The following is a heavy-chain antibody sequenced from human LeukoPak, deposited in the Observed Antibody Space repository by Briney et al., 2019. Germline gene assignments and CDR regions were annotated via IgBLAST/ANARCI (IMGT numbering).Heavy chain of an antibody. V-gene: IGHV4-59*08. CDR3: ASRLGSFSDALDI. J-gene: IGHJ3*02. CDR2: IHYSEST. D-gene: IGHD3-10*01. CDR1: GGSIRSYY. Sequence: SQTLSLTCTVSGGSIRSYYWGWIRQPPGKGLEWIGYIHYSESTKYNPSLKSRVTMSVDTSKNQFSLKLSSVTAADTAVYCCASRLGSFSDALDIWGQGALVTVSS.